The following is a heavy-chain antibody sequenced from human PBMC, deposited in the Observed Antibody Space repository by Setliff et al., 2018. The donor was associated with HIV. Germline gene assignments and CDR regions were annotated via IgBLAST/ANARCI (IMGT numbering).Heavy chain of an antibody. D-gene: IGHD3-22*01. J-gene: IGHJ4*02. Sequence: GSLRLSCAGFGFIFNTYEMNWVRQSPGKGLEWIGEIYHSGSTHYNPSLQSRVTISVDKSKSQFSLKLNSVTAADTAVYYCGGNGYYSIDYWGQGTLVTVSS. CDR1: GFIFNTYE. V-gene: IGHV4-4*02. CDR2: IYHSGST. CDR3: GGNGYYSIDY.